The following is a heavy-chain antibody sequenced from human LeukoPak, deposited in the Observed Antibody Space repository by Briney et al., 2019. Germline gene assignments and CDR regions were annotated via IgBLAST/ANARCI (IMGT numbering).Heavy chain of an antibody. CDR2: ISAYNGNT. V-gene: IGHV1-18*04. J-gene: IGHJ4*02. Sequence: ASVKVSCKASGYTFTSYGISWVRQAPGQGLEWMGWISAYNGNTNYALKLQGRVTMTTDTSTSTAYIELRSLRSDDTAVYYCANIAVAATPYFDYWGQGTLVTVSS. D-gene: IGHD6-19*01. CDR1: GYTFTSYG. CDR3: ANIAVAATPYFDY.